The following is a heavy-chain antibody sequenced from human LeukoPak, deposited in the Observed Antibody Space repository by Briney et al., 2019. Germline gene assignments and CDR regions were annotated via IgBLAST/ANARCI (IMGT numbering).Heavy chain of an antibody. CDR2: ICHSGSI. V-gene: IGHV4-38-2*02. CDR1: GYTISSGYY. D-gene: IGHD3-22*01. Sequence: PSESLTLTCTGAGYTISSGYYGCWIRPPPGKALLLPATICHSGSIYYNPSLKRRVTISVDTSRNQLSLKLSSVTAADTAVYYCARDRFRSYYYDSSGYRDAFDIWGQGTMVTVSS. J-gene: IGHJ3*02. CDR3: ARDRFRSYYYDSSGYRDAFDI.